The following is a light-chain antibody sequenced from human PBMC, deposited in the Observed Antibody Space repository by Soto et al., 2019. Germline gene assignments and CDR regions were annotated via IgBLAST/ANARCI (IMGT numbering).Light chain of an antibody. CDR3: QQTYSTLWT. V-gene: IGKV1-39*01. J-gene: IGKJ1*01. Sequence: DIQMTQSPSSLSASVGDRVTITCRASQRISTYLHWYQQKPGKAPKLLIYGASSLQTGVPSRFSGSGSGTDFTLTISSLQPEDFASYYCQQTYSTLWTFGQGTKVEIK. CDR1: QRISTY. CDR2: GAS.